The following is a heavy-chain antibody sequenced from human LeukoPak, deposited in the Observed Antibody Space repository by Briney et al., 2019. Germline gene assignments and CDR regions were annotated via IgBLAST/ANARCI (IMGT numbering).Heavy chain of an antibody. CDR1: GYTFTGYY. CDR3: ARDPAGTSKYYYYYYGMDV. V-gene: IGHV1-2*02. CDR2: ISPNSGGT. Sequence: GASVKVSCKASGYTFTGYYMHWVRQAPGQGLEWMGWISPNSGGTNYAQKFQGRVTMTRDTSISTAYMELSRLRSDDPAVYYCARDPAGTSKYYYYYYGMDVWGQGTTVTVSS. J-gene: IGHJ6*02. D-gene: IGHD1-1*01.